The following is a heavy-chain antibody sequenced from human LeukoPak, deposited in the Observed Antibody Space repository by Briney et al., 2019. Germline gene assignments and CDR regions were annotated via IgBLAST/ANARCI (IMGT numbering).Heavy chain of an antibody. CDR1: GGSISSSSYY. D-gene: IGHD4-17*01. CDR3: AREGNYGDYDPTTAIDP. J-gene: IGHJ5*02. CDR2: IYYSGST. Sequence: SETLSLTCTVSGGSISSSSYYWGWIRQPPGKGLEWIGSIYYSGSTYYNPSLKSRVTISVDTSKNQFSLKLSSVTAADTAVYYCAREGNYGDYDPTTAIDPWGQGTLVTVSS. V-gene: IGHV4-39*07.